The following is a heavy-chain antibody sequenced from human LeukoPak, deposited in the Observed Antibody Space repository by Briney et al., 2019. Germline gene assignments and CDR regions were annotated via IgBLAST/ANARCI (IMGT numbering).Heavy chain of an antibody. CDR1: GGSISSGSYY. J-gene: IGHJ4*02. Sequence: PSETLSLTCTVSGGSISSGSYYWSWIRQHPGKGLEWIGYIYYSGSTYYNPSLKSRVTMSVDTSKNHFSLKLSSVTAADPAVYYCARERQTVTTLTFDYWGQGTLVTVSS. D-gene: IGHD4-17*01. CDR2: IYYSGST. V-gene: IGHV4-31*03. CDR3: ARERQTVTTLTFDY.